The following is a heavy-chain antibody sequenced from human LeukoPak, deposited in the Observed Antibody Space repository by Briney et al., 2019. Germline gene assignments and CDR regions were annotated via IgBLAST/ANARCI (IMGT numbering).Heavy chain of an antibody. CDR2: ISYDGSNK. CDR3: APRYGSGTYTLDF. CDR1: GFTFSSYA. V-gene: IGHV3-30-3*01. J-gene: IGHJ4*02. Sequence: GGSLRLSCAASGFTFSSYAMHWVRQAPGKGLEWVAVISYDGSNKYYADSVKGRFTISRDNSRNTLYLQMNSLRADDTAVYYCAPRYGSGTYTLDFWGQGTLVTVSS. D-gene: IGHD3-10*01.